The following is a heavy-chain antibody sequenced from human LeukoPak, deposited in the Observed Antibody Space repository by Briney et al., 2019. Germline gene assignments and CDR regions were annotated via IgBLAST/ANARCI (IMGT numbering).Heavy chain of an antibody. CDR3: ARLPGTRSDYYYGMDV. J-gene: IGHJ6*02. Sequence: GGSLRLSCAASGFTFSSYEMNWVRQAPGKGLEWVSYISSSGSTIYYADSVKGRFTISRDNAKNSLYLQMNSLRAEDTAVYYCARLPGTRSDYYYGMDVWAKGPRSPSP. CDR1: GFTFSSYE. D-gene: IGHD1-14*01. V-gene: IGHV3-48*03. CDR2: ISSSGSTI.